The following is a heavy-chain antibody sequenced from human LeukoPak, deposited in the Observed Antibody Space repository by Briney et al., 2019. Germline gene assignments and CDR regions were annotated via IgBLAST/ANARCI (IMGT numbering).Heavy chain of an antibody. CDR2: INPNSGGT. Sequence: ASVKVSCKASGYTFTGYYMHWVRQAPGQGLEWIGWINPNSGGTNYAQKFQGRVTMTRDTSISTAYMELSRLRSDDTAVYYCASPPTHYGSGSYHPFDYWGQGTLVTVSS. D-gene: IGHD3-10*01. CDR3: ASPPTHYGSGSYHPFDY. CDR1: GYTFTGYY. V-gene: IGHV1-2*02. J-gene: IGHJ4*02.